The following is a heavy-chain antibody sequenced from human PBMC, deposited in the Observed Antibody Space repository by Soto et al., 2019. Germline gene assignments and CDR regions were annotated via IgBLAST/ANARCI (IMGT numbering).Heavy chain of an antibody. Sequence: QVQLQESGPGLVKPSETLALTCTVSGGSISSYYWSWIRQPPGKGLEWIGYIYYRGRTNYNRSLTSRVPTSVNTSKHQSCLKLRSVTAADTAVYDCARHDPARTVRYDDWSDVDYWGQGTLVTVSS. CDR1: GGSISSYY. J-gene: IGHJ4*02. CDR3: ARHDPARTVRYDDWSDVDY. V-gene: IGHV4-59*08. D-gene: IGHD3-9*01. CDR2: IYYRGRT.